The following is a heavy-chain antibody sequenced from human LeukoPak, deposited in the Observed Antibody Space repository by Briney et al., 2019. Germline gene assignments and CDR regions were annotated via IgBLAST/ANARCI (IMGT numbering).Heavy chain of an antibody. Sequence: KTSETLSLTCTVSGGSISSYYWSWIRQPAGKGLEWIGRIYTSGSTNYNPSLKSRVTMSVDTSKNQFSLKLSSVTAADTAVYYCARDPSSSWAYYFDYWGQGTLVTVSS. CDR3: ARDPSSSWAYYFDY. CDR1: GGSISSYY. D-gene: IGHD6-13*01. J-gene: IGHJ4*02. CDR2: IYTSGST. V-gene: IGHV4-4*07.